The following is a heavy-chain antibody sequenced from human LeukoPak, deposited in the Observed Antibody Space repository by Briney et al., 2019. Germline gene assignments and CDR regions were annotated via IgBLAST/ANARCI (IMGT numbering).Heavy chain of an antibody. CDR1: GVSINIYY. J-gene: IGHJ4*02. Sequence: PSETLSLSCNVSGVSINIYYWSWLRQTPGKGLEWIGRSHGSGSTNYNPSLKSRVTISIDKSKKSLSLSLTSVTAADTALYFCARDGDYDSGVFDVWGQGTLVTVSS. CDR2: SHGSGST. D-gene: IGHD3-22*01. V-gene: IGHV4-4*07. CDR3: ARDGDYDSGVFDV.